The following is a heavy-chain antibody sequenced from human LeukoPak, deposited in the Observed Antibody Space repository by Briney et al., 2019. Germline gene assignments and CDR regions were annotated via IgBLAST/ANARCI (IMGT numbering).Heavy chain of an antibody. CDR1: GYTFTSYD. D-gene: IGHD3-10*01. CDR2: MNPNSGNT. J-gene: IGHJ3*02. Sequence: GASVKVSCKASGYTFTSYDINCGRQSTGQGLEWMGWMNPNSGNTAYAQNFQGRVTMTRNTSKGTAYMELSSLRSEDTAVYYCARVWFGRFDIWGQGTMVTVSS. V-gene: IGHV1-8*01. CDR3: ARVWFGRFDI.